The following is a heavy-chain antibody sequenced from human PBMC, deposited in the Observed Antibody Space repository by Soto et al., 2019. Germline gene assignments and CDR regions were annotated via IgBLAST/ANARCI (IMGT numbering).Heavy chain of an antibody. CDR2: IKQDGSEK. V-gene: IGHV3-7*01. CDR3: ARAEDNYDYVWGSYRLYYFDF. J-gene: IGHJ4*02. CDR1: GFTFSSYW. Sequence: EVQLVESGGGLVQPGGSLRLSCAASGFTFSSYWMSWVRQAPGKGLEWVANIKQDGSEKYYVDSVKGRFTISRDNAKNSLYIQMNSLRAEETAVYYCARAEDNYDYVWGSYRLYYFDFWGQGTLVTVSS. D-gene: IGHD3-16*02.